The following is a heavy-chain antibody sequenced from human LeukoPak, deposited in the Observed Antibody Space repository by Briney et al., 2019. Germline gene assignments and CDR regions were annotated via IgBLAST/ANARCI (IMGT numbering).Heavy chain of an antibody. D-gene: IGHD5-24*01. CDR2: MNPNSGNT. CDR1: GYTFTSYD. J-gene: IGHJ4*02. Sequence: ASVKVSRMASGYTFTSYDINWVRQATGQGLEWMGWMNPNSGNTGYAQKFQGRVTMTRNTSISTAYMELSSLRSEDTAVYYCARELRDGYNFDYWGQGTLVTVSS. V-gene: IGHV1-8*01. CDR3: ARELRDGYNFDY.